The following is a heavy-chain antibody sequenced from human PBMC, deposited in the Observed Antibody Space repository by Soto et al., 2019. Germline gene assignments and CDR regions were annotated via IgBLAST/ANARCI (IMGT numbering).Heavy chain of an antibody. J-gene: IGHJ4*02. CDR3: ARVSSAAMVPLYFDY. V-gene: IGHV1-3*01. CDR1: GYTFTRYA. D-gene: IGHD5-18*01. CDR2: INAGNGNT. Sequence: EASVKVSCKASGYTFTRYAMHWVRQAPGQRLEWMGWINAGNGNTKYSQKFQGRVTITRDTSASTAYMELSSLRSEDTAVYYCARVSSAAMVPLYFDYWGQGTLVTVSS.